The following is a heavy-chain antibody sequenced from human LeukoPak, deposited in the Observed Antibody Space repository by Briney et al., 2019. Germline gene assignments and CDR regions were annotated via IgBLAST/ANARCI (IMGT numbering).Heavy chain of an antibody. CDR1: GFTVSSNY. D-gene: IGHD1-26*01. CDR2: IYSGGST. V-gene: IGHV3-53*01. Sequence: GGSLRLSRAASGFTVSSNYMSWVRQAPGKGLEWVSVIYSGGSTYYADSVKGRFTISRDNSKNTLYLQMNSLRAEDTAVYYCARLAVGATLSWGQGTLVTVSS. J-gene: IGHJ4*02. CDR3: ARLAVGATLS.